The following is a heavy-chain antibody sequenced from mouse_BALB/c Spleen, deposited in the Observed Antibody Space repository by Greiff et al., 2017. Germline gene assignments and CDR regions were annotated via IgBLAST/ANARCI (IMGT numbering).Heavy chain of an antibody. D-gene: IGHD2-1*01. CDR2: ISSGSSTI. V-gene: IGHV5-17*02. J-gene: IGHJ3*01. Sequence: EVQLQESGGGLVQPGGSRKLSCAASGFTFSSFGMHWVRQAPEKGLEWVAYISSGSSTIYYADTVKGRFTISRDNPKNTLFLQMTSLRSEDTAMYYCARVDYGNYVFAYWGQGTLVTVSA. CDR1: GFTFSSFG. CDR3: ARVDYGNYVFAY.